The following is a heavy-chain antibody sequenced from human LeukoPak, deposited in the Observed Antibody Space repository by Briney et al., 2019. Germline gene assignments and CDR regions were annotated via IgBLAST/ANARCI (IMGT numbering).Heavy chain of an antibody. D-gene: IGHD3-10*01. Sequence: GGSLRLSCAASGFTFSSYAMSWVRQAPGKGLEWVSAISGSGSTIYYADSVKGRFTISRDNAKNSLYLQMNSLRAEDTAIYYCARESGFRGDAFDIWGQGTMVTVSS. CDR1: GFTFSSYA. CDR3: ARESGFRGDAFDI. J-gene: IGHJ3*02. CDR2: ISGSGSTI. V-gene: IGHV3-23*01.